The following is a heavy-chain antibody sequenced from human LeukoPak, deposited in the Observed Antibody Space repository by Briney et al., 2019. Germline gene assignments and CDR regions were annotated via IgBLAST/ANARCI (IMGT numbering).Heavy chain of an antibody. CDR3: ARSDYDFWSGYSFGWFDP. CDR1: GYSISSGYY. V-gene: IGHV4-38-2*01. D-gene: IGHD3-3*01. Sequence: SETLSLTCAVSGYSISSGYYWGWIRQPPGKGLEWIGSIYHSGSTYYNPSLKSRVTISVDTSKNQFSLKLSSVTAADTAVYHCARSDYDFWSGYSFGWFDPWGQGTLVTVSS. J-gene: IGHJ5*02. CDR2: IYHSGST.